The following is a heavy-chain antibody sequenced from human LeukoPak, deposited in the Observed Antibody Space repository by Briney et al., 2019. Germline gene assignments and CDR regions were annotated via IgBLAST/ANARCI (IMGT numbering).Heavy chain of an antibody. V-gene: IGHV3-21*01. CDR2: ISSSSSYI. CDR3: ARDMDDHSGYCSSTSCLFDY. CDR1: GFTFSSYS. J-gene: IGHJ4*02. Sequence: IPGGSLRLSCAASGFTFSSYSMNWVRQAPGKGLEWVSSISSSSSYIYYADSVKGRFTISRDNARNSLYLQMNSLRAEDTAVYYCARDMDDHSGYCSSTSCLFDYWGQGTLVTVPS. D-gene: IGHD2-2*01.